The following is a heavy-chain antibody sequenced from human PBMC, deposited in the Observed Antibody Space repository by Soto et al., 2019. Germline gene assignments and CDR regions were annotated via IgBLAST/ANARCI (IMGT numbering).Heavy chain of an antibody. Sequence: SLRLSCAASGFTFSSYGMHWVRQAPGKGLEWVAVIWYEGSNKYYADSVKGRFTISRDNSKNTLYLQMNSLRAEDTAVYYCARDRKLEEARQRYYYGMDVWGQGTTVTVSS. CDR2: IWYEGSNK. V-gene: IGHV3-33*01. D-gene: IGHD6-6*01. CDR1: GFTFSSYG. J-gene: IGHJ6*02. CDR3: ARDRKLEEARQRYYYGMDV.